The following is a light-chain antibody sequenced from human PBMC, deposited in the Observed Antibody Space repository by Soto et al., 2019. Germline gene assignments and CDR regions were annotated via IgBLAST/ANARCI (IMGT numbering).Light chain of an antibody. V-gene: IGKV3-20*01. CDR3: QQYGSSGT. J-gene: IGKJ1*01. CDR1: QSVSNNY. Sequence: DIVLTQSPGPLSLSPRERATLSCRASQSVSNNYLAWYQQKPGQAPRLLIYGASNRATGIPDRFSGSGSGTDFTLTISRLEPEDFAVYYCQQYGSSGTFGQGTKVDIK. CDR2: GAS.